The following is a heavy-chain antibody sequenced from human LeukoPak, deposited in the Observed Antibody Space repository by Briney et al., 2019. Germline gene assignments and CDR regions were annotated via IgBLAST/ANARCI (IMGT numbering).Heavy chain of an antibody. Sequence: GGSLRLSCAASRFTFSSYAMSWVRQAPGKGLEWVSTISSSGGYTYYADSVKGRFTISRDNSKNTLYLQMNSLRAEDTAVYYCARVTLVWFGDGGRWFDPWGQGTLVTVSS. CDR2: ISSSGGYT. CDR3: ARVTLVWFGDGGRWFDP. CDR1: RFTFSSYA. J-gene: IGHJ5*02. D-gene: IGHD3-10*01. V-gene: IGHV3-23*01.